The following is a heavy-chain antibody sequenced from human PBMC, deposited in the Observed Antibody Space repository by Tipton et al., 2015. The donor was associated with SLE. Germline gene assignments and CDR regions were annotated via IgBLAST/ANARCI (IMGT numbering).Heavy chain of an antibody. CDR3: VSSLTVVDYFDS. CDR1: GFSFSTSA. J-gene: IGHJ4*02. Sequence: GSLRLSCAASGFSFSTSAMSWVRQAPGKGLEWVSSITSSGGSTYYVDSVKGRFTISRDNSRNTLYLQMNSLRAEDTAVYYCVSSLTVVDYFDSWGQRTLVTVSS. CDR2: ITSSGGST. V-gene: IGHV3-23*01. D-gene: IGHD3-22*01.